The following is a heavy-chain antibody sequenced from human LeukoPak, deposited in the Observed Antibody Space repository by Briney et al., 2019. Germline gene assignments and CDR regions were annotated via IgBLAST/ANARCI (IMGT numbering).Heavy chain of an antibody. V-gene: IGHV4-61*02. CDR1: GGSISRGSYF. Sequence: SQTLSLTCTVSGGSISRGSYFWNWIRQPAGKGLEWIGRFYTSVTPKHNPSLKSRVTISLDTSKNQFSLKLNSVTAADTAVYYCAREGPPGGNRKGSADYWGQGTLVTVSS. CDR2: FYTSVTP. D-gene: IGHD4-23*01. CDR3: AREGPPGGNRKGSADY. J-gene: IGHJ4*02.